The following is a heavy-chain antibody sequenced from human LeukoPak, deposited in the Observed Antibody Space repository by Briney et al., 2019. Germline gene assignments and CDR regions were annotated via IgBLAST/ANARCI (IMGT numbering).Heavy chain of an antibody. CDR1: GYTLTELS. CDR2: FDPEDGET. J-gene: IGHJ3*02. V-gene: IGHV1-24*01. D-gene: IGHD3-10*01. CDR3: ATKVGEPPPDAFDT. Sequence: PWASVKVSCKVSGYTLTELSMHWVRQAPGKRLEWMGGFDPEDGETIYAQKFQGRVTMTEDTSTDTAYMELSSLRSEDTAVYYCATKVGEPPPDAFDTWGQGTMVTVSS.